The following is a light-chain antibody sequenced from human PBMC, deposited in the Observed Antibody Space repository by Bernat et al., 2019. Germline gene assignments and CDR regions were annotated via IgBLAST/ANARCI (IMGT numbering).Light chain of an antibody. J-gene: IGLJ1*01. CDR3: CSYAGSSTFYV. Sequence: SALTQPASVSGSPGQSITISCTGTSSDVGSYNLVSWYQQHPGKAPKLMIYEGSKRPSGVSNRFSGYKSGNTASLTISGLQAEDEADYYCCSYAGSSTFYVFGTGTKVTVL. CDR1: SSDVGSYNL. CDR2: EGS. V-gene: IGLV2-23*01.